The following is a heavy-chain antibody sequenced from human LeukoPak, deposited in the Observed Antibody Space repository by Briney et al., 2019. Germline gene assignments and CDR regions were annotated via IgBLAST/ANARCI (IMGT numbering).Heavy chain of an antibody. V-gene: IGHV1-2*02. CDR2: INPNSGGT. CDR1: GYTFTGYY. J-gene: IGHJ5*02. D-gene: IGHD3-3*01. Sequence: ASVKVSCKASGYTFTGYYMHWVRQAPGQGLEWMGWINPNSGGTNYAQKFQGRVTMTRDTSISTAYMELSRLRSDDTAVYYCARSGDFWSGYHWFDPWGQGTLVTVSS. CDR3: ARSGDFWSGYHWFDP.